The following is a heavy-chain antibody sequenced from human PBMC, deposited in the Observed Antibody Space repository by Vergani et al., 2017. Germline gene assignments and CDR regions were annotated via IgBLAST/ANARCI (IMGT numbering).Heavy chain of an antibody. J-gene: IGHJ3*01. CDR2: ITGDGVST. D-gene: IGHD6-19*01. CDR3: ASDQGGWSF. Sequence: EVQLVESGGVLVQPGGSLRLSCAASGFTFSNYWMHWVRQAPGKGLVWLSRITGDGVSTAYADSVKGRFTISRDNAKNTVYLQMNTLRAEDMAVYYCASDQGGWSFWGRGTMVTVSS. CDR1: GFTFSNYW. V-gene: IGHV3-74*01.